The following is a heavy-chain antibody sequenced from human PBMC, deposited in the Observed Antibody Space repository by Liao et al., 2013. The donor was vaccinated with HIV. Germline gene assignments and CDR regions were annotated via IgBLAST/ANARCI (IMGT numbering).Heavy chain of an antibody. J-gene: IGHJ5*02. V-gene: IGHV4-59*10. D-gene: IGHD2-2*01. CDR3: ARARLRYCSSTSCYSNWFDP. Sequence: QVQLQEWGAGLLKPSETLSLTCAVYGGSFRGYYWGWIRQPPGKGLEWIGSIYTSGSTNYNPSLKSRVTISVDTSKNQFSLKLSSVTAADTAVYYCARARLRYCSSTSCYSNWFDPWGQGTLVTVSS. CDR1: GGSFRGYY. CDR2: IYTSGST.